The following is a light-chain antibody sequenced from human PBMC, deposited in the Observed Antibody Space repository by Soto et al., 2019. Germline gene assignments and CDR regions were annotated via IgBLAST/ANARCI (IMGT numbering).Light chain of an antibody. CDR1: SSNIGGNS. J-gene: IGLJ1*01. V-gene: IGLV1-51*01. Sequence: QSVLAQPHSVSAAPGQKVTISCSGSSSNIGGNSVSWYQQLPGTAPKLLIYDDDKRPSGIPDRFSGSKSGTSATLGITGFRTGDEADYYCGSWDSSLSAYVFGTGTKV. CDR3: GSWDSSLSAYV. CDR2: DDD.